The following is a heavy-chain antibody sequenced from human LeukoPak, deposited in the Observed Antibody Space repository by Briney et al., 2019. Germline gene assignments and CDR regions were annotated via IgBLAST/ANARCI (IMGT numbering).Heavy chain of an antibody. CDR3: AKDPGIAAAGSPGY. V-gene: IGHV3-30*02. D-gene: IGHD6-13*01. CDR1: GFTFSSYG. Sequence: PGGSLRLSCAASGFTFSSYGMHWVRQAPGKGLEWVAFIRYDGSNKYYADSAKGRFTISRDNSKNTLYLQMNSLRAEDTAVYYCAKDPGIAAAGSPGYWGQGTLVTVSS. J-gene: IGHJ4*02. CDR2: IRYDGSNK.